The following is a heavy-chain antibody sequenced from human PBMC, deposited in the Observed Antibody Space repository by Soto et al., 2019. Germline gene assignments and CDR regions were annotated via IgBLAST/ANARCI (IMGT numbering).Heavy chain of an antibody. V-gene: IGHV3-33*01. CDR1: GFTFSSYG. CDR2: IWYDGSNK. CDR3: ASSPSYDFWSGYYYMDV. Sequence: GGSLRLSCAASGFTFSSYGMHWVRQAPGKGLEWVAVIWYDGSNKYYADSVKGRFTISRDNSKNTLYLQMNSLRAEDTAVYYCASSPSYDFWSGYYYMDVWGKGTTVTVSS. J-gene: IGHJ6*03. D-gene: IGHD3-3*01.